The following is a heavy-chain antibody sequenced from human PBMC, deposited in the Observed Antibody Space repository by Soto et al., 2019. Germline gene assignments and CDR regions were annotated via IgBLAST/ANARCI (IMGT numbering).Heavy chain of an antibody. CDR2: MSSSGTTI. Sequence: GGSLRLSCAASGFTFSDYYMSWIRQAPGKGLEWVSHMSSSGTTIYYADSVKGRFTISRDNAKNSLYLQMNSLRAEDTAVYFCARDQHSASDGPFDLWGQGTPV. CDR3: ARDQHSASDGPFDL. D-gene: IGHD5-12*01. J-gene: IGHJ4*02. CDR1: GFTFSDYY. V-gene: IGHV3-11*01.